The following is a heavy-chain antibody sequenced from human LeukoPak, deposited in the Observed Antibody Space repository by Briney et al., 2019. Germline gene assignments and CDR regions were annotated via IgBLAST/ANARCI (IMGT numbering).Heavy chain of an antibody. J-gene: IGHJ4*02. CDR3: ARRGTTRIF. Sequence: SETLSLTCTVSGGSISSYYWSWIRQPPGKGLEWIGEINHSGSTNYNPSLKSRVTISVDTSKNQSSLKLSSVTAADTAVYYCARRGTTRIFWGQGTLVTVSS. CDR1: GGSISSYY. V-gene: IGHV4-34*01. CDR2: INHSGST. D-gene: IGHD1-1*01.